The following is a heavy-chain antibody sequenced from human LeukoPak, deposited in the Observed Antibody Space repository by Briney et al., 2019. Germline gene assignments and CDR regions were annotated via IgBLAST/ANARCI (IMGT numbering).Heavy chain of an antibody. CDR1: GFTFSSYA. D-gene: IGHD6-13*01. J-gene: IGHJ4*02. CDR2: ISGSGGST. V-gene: IGHV3-23*01. CDR3: AKDLLRSRYSSSWYTPYDY. Sequence: PGGSLRLSCAASGFTFSSYAVSWVRQAPGKGLEWVSAISGSGGSTYYADSVKGRFTISRDNSKNTLYLQMNSLRAEDTAVYYCAKDLLRSRYSSSWYTPYDYWGQGTLVTVSS.